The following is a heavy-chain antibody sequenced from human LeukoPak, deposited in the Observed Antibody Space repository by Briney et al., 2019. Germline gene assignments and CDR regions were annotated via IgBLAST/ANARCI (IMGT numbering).Heavy chain of an antibody. CDR1: GFTFGDYA. V-gene: IGHV3-49*04. J-gene: IGHJ5*02. Sequence: PGGSLRLSCTASGFTFGDYAMSWVRQAPGKGLEWVGFIRSKAYGGTTEYAASVKGRFTISRDDSKSIAYLQMNSLKTEDTAVYYCTRDPGYCSSTSCHNWFDPCGQGTLVTVSS. CDR3: TRDPGYCSSTSCHNWFDP. CDR2: IRSKAYGGTT. D-gene: IGHD2-2*03.